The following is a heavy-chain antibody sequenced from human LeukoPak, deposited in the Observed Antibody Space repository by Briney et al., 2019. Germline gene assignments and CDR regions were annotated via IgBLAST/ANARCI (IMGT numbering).Heavy chain of an antibody. CDR2: IYYSGST. Sequence: PSETLSLTCTVSGGSISSSSYYWGWIRQPPGKGLEWIGSIYYSGSTYYNPSLKSRVTISVDTSKNQFSLKLSSVTAADTAVYYCARLRMVGYCSSTSCYGPGYADYWGQGTLVTVSS. V-gene: IGHV4-39*01. CDR3: ARLRMVGYCSSTSCYGPGYADY. CDR1: GGSISSSSYY. D-gene: IGHD2-2*01. J-gene: IGHJ4*02.